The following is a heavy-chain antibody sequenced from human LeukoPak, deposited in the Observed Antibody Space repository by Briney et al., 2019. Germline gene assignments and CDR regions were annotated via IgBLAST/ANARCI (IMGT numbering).Heavy chain of an antibody. Sequence: GGSLRLSCAASGFTFSNYAMSWVRQTPGKGLEWVAGISGSGDNGYYPDFVKGRFTISRDNSKNTLDLQMSSLRAEDTAVYYCAKDETPTTEFQHWGQGTLVTVSS. V-gene: IGHV3-23*01. J-gene: IGHJ1*01. CDR2: ISGSGDNG. CDR1: GFTFSNYA. CDR3: AKDETPTTEFQH. D-gene: IGHD1-14*01.